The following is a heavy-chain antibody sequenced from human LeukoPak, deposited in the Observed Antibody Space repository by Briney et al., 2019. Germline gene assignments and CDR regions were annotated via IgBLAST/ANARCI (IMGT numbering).Heavy chain of an antibody. V-gene: IGHV3-7*01. CDR3: ARALSDFWTGYFFDS. CDR2: LKQDGSET. Sequence: GGSLRLSCAASRTNFKSYWMTWFRKAPGKGLGWVPNLKQDGSETYCMDSVKGRFSTSRDKAKNSLYLQMNSLRAEDTAVYYCARALSDFWTGYFFDSWGQGTLVTVSS. CDR1: RTNFKSYW. J-gene: IGHJ4*02. D-gene: IGHD3/OR15-3a*01.